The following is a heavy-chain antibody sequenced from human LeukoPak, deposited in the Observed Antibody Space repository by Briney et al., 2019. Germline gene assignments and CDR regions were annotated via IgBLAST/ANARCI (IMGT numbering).Heavy chain of an antibody. J-gene: IGHJ6*03. CDR1: GYMFTVYY. V-gene: IGHV1-18*04. CDR2: ISAYNGNT. Sequence: ASVKVSCKASGYMFTVYYLHWVRQAPGQGLEWMGWISAYNGNTNYAQKLQGRVTMTTDTSTSTAYMELRSLRSDDTAVYYCARGSYYDILTGYYYYYMDVWGKGTTVTVPS. CDR3: ARGSYYDILTGYYYYYMDV. D-gene: IGHD3-9*01.